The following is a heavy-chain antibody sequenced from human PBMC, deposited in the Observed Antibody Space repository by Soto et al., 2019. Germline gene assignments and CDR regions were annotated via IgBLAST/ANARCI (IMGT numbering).Heavy chain of an antibody. V-gene: IGHV3-30*18. J-gene: IGHJ6*02. CDR2: ISYDGSNK. CDR1: GFTFSSYG. CDR3: AKKDEPSPDAYYYYGMDV. Sequence: SCAASGFTFSSYGMHWVRQAPGKGLEWVAVISYDGSNKYYADSVKGRFTISRDNSKNTLYLQMNSLRAEDTAVYYCAKKDEPSPDAYYYYGMDVWGQGTTVTVSS.